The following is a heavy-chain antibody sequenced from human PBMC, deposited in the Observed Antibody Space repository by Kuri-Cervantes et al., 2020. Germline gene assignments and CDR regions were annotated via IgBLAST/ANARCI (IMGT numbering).Heavy chain of an antibody. CDR3: AREDDYAHFDY. Sequence: SETLSLTCTVSGGSTSSYYWSWIRQPPGKGLEWIGYIYYSGSTNYNPSLKSRVTISVDTSKNQFSLKLSSVTAADTAVYYCAREDDYAHFDYWGQGTLVTVSS. V-gene: IGHV4-59*01. CDR1: GGSTSSYY. J-gene: IGHJ4*02. D-gene: IGHD4/OR15-4a*01. CDR2: IYYSGST.